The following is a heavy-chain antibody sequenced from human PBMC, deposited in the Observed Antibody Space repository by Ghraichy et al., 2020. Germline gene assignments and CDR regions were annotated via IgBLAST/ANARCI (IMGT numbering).Heavy chain of an antibody. CDR2: INKVSNTI. CDR1: GFTFKDYN. D-gene: IGHD2-2*01. J-gene: IGHJ4*02. CDR3: ARGGAPAAIFEY. V-gene: IGHV3-48*02. Sequence: ESLNISCDSYGFTFKDYNMNWVRQVPGKGLEWVAYINKVSNTIYYADSVEGRFTVSRDMTSLYLQMNSLKDEDTGIYYCARGGAPAAIFEYWGQGTQVTVSS.